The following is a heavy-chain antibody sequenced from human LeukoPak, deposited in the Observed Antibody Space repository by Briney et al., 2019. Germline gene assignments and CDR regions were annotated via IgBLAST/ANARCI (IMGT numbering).Heavy chain of an antibody. CDR3: ARGYFDSSGYSNPFEL. CDR2: IYYSGST. CDR1: GASISSSY. V-gene: IGHV4-59*01. Sequence: SETLSLTCTVSGASISSSYWSWIRQSPGKGLEWIGYIYYSGSTNYNPSLNSRVTMSVDTSKNQFSLRLSSVTAADTAVYYCARGYFDSSGYSNPFELRGQGALVTVSS. J-gene: IGHJ4*02. D-gene: IGHD3-22*01.